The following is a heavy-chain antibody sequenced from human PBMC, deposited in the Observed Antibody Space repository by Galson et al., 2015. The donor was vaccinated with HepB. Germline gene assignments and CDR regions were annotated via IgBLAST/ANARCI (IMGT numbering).Heavy chain of an antibody. J-gene: IGHJ4*02. V-gene: IGHV3-30*04. CDR3: ASIRDLDY. CDR1: GFTFSSYA. Sequence: SLRLSCAASGFTFSSYAMHWVRQAPGKGLEWVAVISYDGSNKYYADSVKGRFTISRDNSKNTLYLQMNSLRAEDTAVYYCASIRDLDYWGQGTLVTVSS. CDR2: ISYDGSNK.